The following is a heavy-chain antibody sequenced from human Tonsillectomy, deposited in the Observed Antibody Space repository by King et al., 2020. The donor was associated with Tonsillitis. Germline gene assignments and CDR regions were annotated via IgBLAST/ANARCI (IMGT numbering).Heavy chain of an antibody. D-gene: IGHD1-26*01. Sequence: VQLVESGGGVVQPGGSLRLSCAASGFTFNSYPMHWVRQAPGKGLEWVAVISYDGSDKYNADSVKGRFTISRDNSKNTLRLQMNSLRAEDTAVYYCARGEGWELLPHAFDICGRGTMVTVSS. CDR2: ISYDGSDK. CDR1: GFTFNSYP. V-gene: IGHV3-30*01. CDR3: ARGEGWELLPHAFDI. J-gene: IGHJ3*02.